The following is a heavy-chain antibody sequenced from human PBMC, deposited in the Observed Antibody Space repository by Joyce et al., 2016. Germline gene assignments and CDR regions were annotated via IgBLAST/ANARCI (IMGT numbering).Heavy chain of an antibody. CDR2: ISPFFGAA. CDR3: ARGGTSSDHYFFYTLDV. J-gene: IGHJ6*02. Sequence: QVLLVQSGATVKRPGSSLRVSCKSSGGAFSNFTVNWVRQAPGQRLEWMGGISPFFGAAKYAEHFQGRVTLTADLSTRTAYMELCSLTSADTAVYYCARGGTSSDHYFFYTLDVWGPGTTVIVSS. CDR1: GGAFSNFT. V-gene: IGHV1-69*12. D-gene: IGHD1-14*01.